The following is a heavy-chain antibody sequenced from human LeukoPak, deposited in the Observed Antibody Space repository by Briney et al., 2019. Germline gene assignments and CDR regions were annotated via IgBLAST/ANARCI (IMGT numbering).Heavy chain of an antibody. V-gene: IGHV3-7*01. CDR2: LSQDGSEK. D-gene: IGHD1-26*01. CDR3: ARERGSFVDY. Sequence: GGSLRLSCAASGFTFSDFWMSWVRQAPGKGLEWVADLSQDGSEKDYVDSVKGRFSISRDNAKNSLYLQMNSLRAEDTAVYYCARERGSFVDYWGQGTLVTVSS. CDR1: GFTFSDFW. J-gene: IGHJ4*02.